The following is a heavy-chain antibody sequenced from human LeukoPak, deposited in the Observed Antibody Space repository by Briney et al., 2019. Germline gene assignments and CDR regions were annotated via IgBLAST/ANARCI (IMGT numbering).Heavy chain of an antibody. J-gene: IGHJ4*02. CDR2: ISGSGGST. CDR3: AKGDHSSSWYPLFDY. Sequence: GGSLRLSCAASGFTFSSYAMSWVRQAPGKGLEWVSAISGSGGSTYYADSVKGRFTISRDNSKNTLYLQMNSLRAEDTAVYYCAKGDHSSSWYPLFDYWGQGTLVTVSS. D-gene: IGHD6-13*01. CDR1: GFTFSSYA. V-gene: IGHV3-23*01.